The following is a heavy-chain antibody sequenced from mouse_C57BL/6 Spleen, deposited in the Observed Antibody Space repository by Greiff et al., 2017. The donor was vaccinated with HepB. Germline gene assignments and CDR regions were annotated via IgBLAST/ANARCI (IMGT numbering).Heavy chain of an antibody. J-gene: IGHJ2*01. Sequence: QVQLKESGAELVKPGASVKLSCKASGYTFTEYTIHWVQQRSGQGLEWIGWFYPGSGSIKYNEKFKDKATLTADKSSSTVYMELSRLTSEDSAVYFCARHEPHTGYFDYWGQGTTLTVSS. CDR3: ARHEPHTGYFDY. D-gene: IGHD1-1*01. CDR2: FYPGSGSI. V-gene: IGHV1-62-2*01. CDR1: GYTFTEYT.